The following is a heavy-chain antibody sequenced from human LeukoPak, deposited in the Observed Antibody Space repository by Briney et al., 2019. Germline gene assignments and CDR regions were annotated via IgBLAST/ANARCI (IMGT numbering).Heavy chain of an antibody. J-gene: IGHJ4*02. CDR2: IRSKAYGGTT. Sequence: TGGSLRLSCTAYGFTFGDYAMSWVRQAPGKGLEWVGFIRSKAYGGTTEYAASVKGRFTISRDDSKSIAYLQMNSLKTEDTAVYYCTTRVSFDYWGQGTLFTVSS. V-gene: IGHV3-49*04. CDR3: TTRVSFDY. D-gene: IGHD2-8*01. CDR1: GFTFGDYA.